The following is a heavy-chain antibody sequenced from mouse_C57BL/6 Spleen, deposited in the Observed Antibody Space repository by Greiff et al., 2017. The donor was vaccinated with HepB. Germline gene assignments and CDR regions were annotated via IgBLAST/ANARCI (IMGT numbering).Heavy chain of an antibody. Sequence: QVHVKQSGAELVRPGASVTLSCKASGYTFTDYEMHWVKQTPVHGLEWIGAIDPETGGTAYNQKFKGKAILTADKSSSTAYMELRSLTSEDSAVYYCTRDYSNSWFAYWGQGTLVTVSA. CDR1: GYTFTDYE. CDR3: TRDYSNSWFAY. CDR2: IDPETGGT. J-gene: IGHJ3*01. V-gene: IGHV1-15*01. D-gene: IGHD2-5*01.